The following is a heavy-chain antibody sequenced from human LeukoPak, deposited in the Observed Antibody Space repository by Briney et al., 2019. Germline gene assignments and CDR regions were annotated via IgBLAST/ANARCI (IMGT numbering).Heavy chain of an antibody. J-gene: IGHJ3*02. V-gene: IGHV4-4*07. CDR2: IYTSGST. D-gene: IGHD5-18*01. CDR1: GGSISGYY. Sequence: PSETLSLTCTVSGGSISGYYWSWIRQPAGKGLEWIGRIYTSGSTNYNPSLKSRVTMSVDTSKNQFSLKLSSVTAADTAVYYCARPSTAMVPDDAFDIWGQGTMVTVSS. CDR3: ARPSTAMVPDDAFDI.